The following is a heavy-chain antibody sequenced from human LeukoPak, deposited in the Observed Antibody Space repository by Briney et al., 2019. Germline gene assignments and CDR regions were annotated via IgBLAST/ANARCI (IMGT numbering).Heavy chain of an antibody. Sequence: EASVNVSCKAFGYTFRTSSISWVRQTPGQRLEWMGWISPKNGNTQYAQGGQGRVTMTTDTSRSTAYMELRSLRSDDTAVYYCTRVRNSNNWWGPFDIWGQGTMVTVSS. CDR1: GYTFRTSS. CDR2: ISPKNGNT. V-gene: IGHV1-18*01. D-gene: IGHD1-1*01. J-gene: IGHJ3*02. CDR3: TRVRNSNNWWGPFDI.